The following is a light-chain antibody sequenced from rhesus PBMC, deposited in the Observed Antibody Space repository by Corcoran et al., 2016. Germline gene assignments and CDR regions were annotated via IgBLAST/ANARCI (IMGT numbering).Light chain of an antibody. J-gene: IGKJ3*01. Sequence: DIQMTQSPSSLSASVGDRVTINCHASQGISSWLAWYQQKPGKAPNLLIYKASSLQSGVPSRFSGSGSGTDYTLTLSSLQSEDFATYYCLQYRSSPFTFVPGTKLEIK. CDR2: KAS. CDR1: QGISSW. CDR3: LQYRSSPFT. V-gene: IGKV1-22*01.